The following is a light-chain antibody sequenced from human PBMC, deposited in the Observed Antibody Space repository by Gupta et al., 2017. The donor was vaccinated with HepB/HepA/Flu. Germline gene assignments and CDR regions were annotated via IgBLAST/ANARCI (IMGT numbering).Light chain of an antibody. CDR1: NIGTKG. CDR2: NDS. J-gene: IGLJ2*01. V-gene: IGLV3-21*04. CDR3: QVWDSSNDSAV. Sequence: SYVVTQPPSVSVAPGKTASITCGGNNIGTKGVHWYQQKPGQAPVMVIYNDSDRPSGIPERFSGSNSGRTATLTISRVEAGDEAEYYCQVWDSSNDSAVFGGGTKLTVL.